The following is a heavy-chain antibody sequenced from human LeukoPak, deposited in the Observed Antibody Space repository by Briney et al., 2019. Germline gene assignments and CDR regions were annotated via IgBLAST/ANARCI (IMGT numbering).Heavy chain of an antibody. CDR3: ARGKLDFWSGYRGLHFDY. Sequence: PSETLSLTCAVYGGSFSGYYWSWLRQPPGRGLEWVGEINHSGSTNYNPSLKSRVTISVDTSKNKFSLKLSSVTAADTAVYYCARGKLDFWSGYRGLHFDYWGQGTLVTVSS. D-gene: IGHD3-3*01. CDR2: INHSGST. V-gene: IGHV4-34*01. CDR1: GGSFSGYY. J-gene: IGHJ4*02.